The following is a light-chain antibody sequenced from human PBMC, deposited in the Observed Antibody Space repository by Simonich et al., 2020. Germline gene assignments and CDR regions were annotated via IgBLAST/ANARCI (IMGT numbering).Light chain of an antibody. CDR1: SSDVGGYNY. Sequence: QSALTPPASVSGSPGQSITISCTGTSSDVGGYNYVSWYQQHPGKAPKLMIYDVSKRPSGVSIRVSGSKSGNTASLTISGLQAEDEADYYCSSYTSSSTLVFGGGTKLTVL. CDR2: DVS. J-gene: IGLJ2*01. CDR3: SSYTSSSTLV. V-gene: IGLV2-14*01.